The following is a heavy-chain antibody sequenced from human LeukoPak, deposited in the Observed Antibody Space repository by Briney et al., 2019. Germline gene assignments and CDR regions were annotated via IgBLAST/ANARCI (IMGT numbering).Heavy chain of an antibody. CDR2: ISYDGSNK. CDR1: GFTFSSYA. D-gene: IGHD3-10*01. CDR3: AKSPLLWFGEFPY. J-gene: IGHJ4*02. Sequence: GGSLRLSCAASGFTFSSYAMHWVRQAPGKGLEWVTIISYDGSNKYYADSVRGRFTISRDNSKNTLYLQMNSLRAEDTAVYYCAKSPLLWFGEFPYWGQGTLVTVSS. V-gene: IGHV3-30*04.